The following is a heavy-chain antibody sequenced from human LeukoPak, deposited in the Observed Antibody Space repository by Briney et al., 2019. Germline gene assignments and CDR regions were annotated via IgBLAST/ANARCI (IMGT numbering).Heavy chain of an antibody. CDR2: ISSSGSTI. D-gene: IGHD3-3*01. CDR3: ARDHSNDFWSPSPYYFDY. Sequence: GGSLRLSCAASGFTFSDYYMSWIRQAPGKGLEWVSYISSSGSTIYYADSVKGRFTISRDNAKNSLYLQMNSLRAEDTAVYYCARDHSNDFWSPSPYYFDYWGQGTLVTVSS. J-gene: IGHJ4*02. CDR1: GFTFSDYY. V-gene: IGHV3-11*01.